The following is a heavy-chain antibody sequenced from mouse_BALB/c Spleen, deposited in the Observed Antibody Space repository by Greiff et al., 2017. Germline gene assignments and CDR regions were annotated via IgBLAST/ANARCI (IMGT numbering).Heavy chain of an antibody. CDR3: ARDLDDYDWFAY. CDR1: GYSITSGYY. V-gene: IGHV3-6*02. J-gene: IGHJ3*01. CDR2: ISYDGSN. Sequence: VQLKESGPGLVKPSQSLSLTCSVTGYSITSGYYWNWIRQFPGNKLEWMGYISYDGSNNYNPSLKNRISITRDTSKNQFFLKLNSVTTEDTATYYCARDLDDYDWFAYWGQGTLVTVSA. D-gene: IGHD2-4*01.